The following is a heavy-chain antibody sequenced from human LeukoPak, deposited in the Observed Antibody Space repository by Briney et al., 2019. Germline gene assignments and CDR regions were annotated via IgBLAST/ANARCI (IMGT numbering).Heavy chain of an antibody. CDR3: ARKATTGPTKAAFDI. J-gene: IGHJ3*02. V-gene: IGHV4-28*05. D-gene: IGHD4-17*01. CDR1: GYSISSTNY. CDR2: IYYSGGI. Sequence: SETLSLTCAVSGYSISSTNYWAWIRQPPGKGLEWIGHIYYSGGIYYNPSLKSRVTMSADTSKNQFSLKLSSVTAVGTAVYYCARKATTGPTKAAFDIWGQGTMVTVSS.